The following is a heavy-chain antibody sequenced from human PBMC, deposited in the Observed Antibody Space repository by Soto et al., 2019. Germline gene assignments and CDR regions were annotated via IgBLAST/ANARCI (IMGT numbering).Heavy chain of an antibody. CDR1: GFTFSSYA. D-gene: IGHD5-12*01. CDR2: ISGSGGST. J-gene: IGHJ4*02. Sequence: PGGSLRLSCAASGFTFSSYAMSWVRQAPGKGLEWVSAISGSGGSTYYADSVKGRFTISRDNSKNTLYLQMNSLRAEDTAVYYCANYGYDFYYFDYWGQGTLVTVSS. CDR3: ANYGYDFYYFDY. V-gene: IGHV3-23*01.